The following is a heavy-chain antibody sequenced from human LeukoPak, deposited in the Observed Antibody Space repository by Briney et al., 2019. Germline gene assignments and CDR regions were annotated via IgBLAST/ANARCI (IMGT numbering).Heavy chain of an antibody. V-gene: IGHV3-48*03. D-gene: IGHD6-13*01. CDR3: PRESSNSWYVDY. Sequence: GGSLRLSCAASGFTFSSYEMNWVRQAPGKGLEWVSYISSSGSTIKYADSVKGRFSISRDNAKTSLYLQMNSLRAEDTAVYYCPRESSNSWYVDYWGQGALVTASS. CDR1: GFTFSSYE. CDR2: ISSSGSTI. J-gene: IGHJ4*02.